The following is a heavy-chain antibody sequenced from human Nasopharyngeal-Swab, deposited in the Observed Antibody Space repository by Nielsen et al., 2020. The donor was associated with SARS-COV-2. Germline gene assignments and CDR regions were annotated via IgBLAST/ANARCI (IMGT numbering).Heavy chain of an antibody. CDR1: GFTFSDYY. D-gene: IGHD4-17*01. V-gene: IGHV3-11*04. CDR3: ARAGLRCPQYCYYGMDV. CDR2: ISSSGSTI. J-gene: IGHJ6*02. Sequence: GESLKISCAASGFTFSDYYMSWIRQAPGKGLEWVSYISSSGSTIYYADSVKGRFTISRDNAKNSLYLQMNSLRAEDTAVYYCARAGLRCPQYCYYGMDVWGQGTTVTVSS.